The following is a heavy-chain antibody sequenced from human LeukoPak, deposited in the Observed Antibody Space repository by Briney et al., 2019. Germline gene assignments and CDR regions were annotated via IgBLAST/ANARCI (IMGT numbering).Heavy chain of an antibody. CDR1: GYTFTGYY. CDR3: ARSLAASGTPLVP. D-gene: IGHD6-13*01. J-gene: IGHJ5*02. CDR2: INPNSGVT. V-gene: IGHV1-2*02. Sequence: ASVKVSCKASGYTFTGYYMHWVRQAPGQGLEWMGWINPNSGVTNYAQKFEDRVTMTRDTSINTAYMELSRLRSDDTAVYYCARSLAASGTPLVPWGQGTLVTVSS.